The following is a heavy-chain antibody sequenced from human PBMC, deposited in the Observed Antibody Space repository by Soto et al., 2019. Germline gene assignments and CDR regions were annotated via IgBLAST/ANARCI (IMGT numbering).Heavy chain of an antibody. CDR2: ISGYNGNF. Sequence: ASVKVSCKASGYNFNSYCVAWVRQAPGQGLECMGWISGYNGNFMYAEKVEERVTMTTDTSTSTAYMELRSLRSDDTAVYFCAREVDIVPTPGGDYWGQGTLVTVSS. CDR1: GYNFNSYC. D-gene: IGHD5-12*01. J-gene: IGHJ4*02. CDR3: AREVDIVPTPGGDY. V-gene: IGHV1-18*04.